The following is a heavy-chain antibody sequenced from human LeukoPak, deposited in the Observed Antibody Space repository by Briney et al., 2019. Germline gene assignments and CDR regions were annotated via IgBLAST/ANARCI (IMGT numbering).Heavy chain of an antibody. D-gene: IGHD3-22*01. CDR3: ARARTLNYFDSGGYYFDY. CDR2: IYYSGST. V-gene: IGHV4-59*01. J-gene: IGHJ4*02. Sequence: SETLSLTCTVSGGSISSYYWSWIRQPPGKGLEWIGYIYYSGSTNYNPSLKSRVTISVGTSKNQFSLKLSSVTAADTAVYYCARARTLNYFDSGGYYFDYWGQGTLVTVSS. CDR1: GGSISSYY.